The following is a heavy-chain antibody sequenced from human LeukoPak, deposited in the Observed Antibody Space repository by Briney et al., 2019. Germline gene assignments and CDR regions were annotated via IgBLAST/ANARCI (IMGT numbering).Heavy chain of an antibody. CDR1: GFTFTDSA. CDR3: AKGGNYALLDY. CDR2: ISTSGGDT. J-gene: IGHJ4*02. D-gene: IGHD1-7*01. V-gene: IGHV3-23*01. Sequence: AGGSLRLSCAASGFTFTDSAMTWVRQAPGKGLEWVSAISTSGGDTIYTDSVKDRFTISRDNSRNTLYLQMNSLRAEDTAIYYCAKGGNYALLDYWGQGTLVTVSS.